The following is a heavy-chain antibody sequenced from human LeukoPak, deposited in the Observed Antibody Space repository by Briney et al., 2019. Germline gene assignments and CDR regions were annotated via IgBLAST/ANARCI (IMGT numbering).Heavy chain of an antibody. CDR1: GFTFSSYG. D-gene: IGHD6-19*01. CDR2: ISYDGSNK. V-gene: IGHV3-30*18. Sequence: PGRSLRLSCAASGFTFSSYGMHWVRQAPGKGLEWVAVISYDGSNKYYADSVKGRFTTSRDNSKNTLYLQMNSLRAEDTAVYYCAKEEGQVAVAAALSFDYWGQGTLVTVSS. CDR3: AKEEGQVAVAAALSFDY. J-gene: IGHJ4*02.